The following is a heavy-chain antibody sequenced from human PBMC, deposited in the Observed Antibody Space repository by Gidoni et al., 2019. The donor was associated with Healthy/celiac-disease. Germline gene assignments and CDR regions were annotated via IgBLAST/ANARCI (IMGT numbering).Heavy chain of an antibody. CDR2: INHSGST. CDR1: GGSFSGYY. D-gene: IGHD1-7*01. CDR3: ARAVHWNYWYLDY. Sequence: QVQLQQWGAGLLKPSETLSLTCAVDGGSFSGYYWSWIRQPPGKGLEWTGEINHSGSTNYNPSLKSRVTISVDTSKNQFSLKLSSVTAADTAVYYCARAVHWNYWYLDYWGQGTLVTVSS. V-gene: IGHV4-34*01. J-gene: IGHJ4*02.